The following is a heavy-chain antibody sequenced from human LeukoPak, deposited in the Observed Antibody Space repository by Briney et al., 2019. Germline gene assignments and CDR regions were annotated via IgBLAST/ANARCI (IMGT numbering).Heavy chain of an antibody. J-gene: IGHJ4*02. Sequence: SETLSLTCTVSGYSISSGYYWGWIRQPPGKGLEWIGIIYHSGSTYYNPSLKSRVTISVDTSKKQFSLKLSSVTAADTAVYYCARASYSYDINGWVPFDYWGQGTLVTVSS. V-gene: IGHV4-38-2*02. CDR3: ARASYSYDINGWVPFDY. CDR2: IYHSGST. D-gene: IGHD3-22*01. CDR1: GYSISSGYY.